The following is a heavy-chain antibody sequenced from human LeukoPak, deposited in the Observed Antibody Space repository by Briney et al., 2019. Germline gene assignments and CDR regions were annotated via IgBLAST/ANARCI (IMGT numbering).Heavy chain of an antibody. V-gene: IGHV3-7*03. Sequence: GGSLRLSCAASGFTFSSYWMNWARQAPGKGLEWVASINHNGNVNYYVDSVKGRFTISRDNAKNSLYLQMSNLRAEDTAVYFCARDQYDTWSRRGNFDSWGQGTLVIVSS. CDR3: ARDQYDTWSRRGNFDS. D-gene: IGHD3-3*01. CDR1: GFTFSSYW. J-gene: IGHJ4*02. CDR2: INHNGNVN.